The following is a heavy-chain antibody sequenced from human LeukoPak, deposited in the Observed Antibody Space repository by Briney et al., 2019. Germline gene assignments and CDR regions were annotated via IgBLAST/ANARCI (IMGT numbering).Heavy chain of an antibody. D-gene: IGHD3-22*01. Sequence: ASVKVSCKASGYTFTTYGINWLRQAPGQGLEWMGWISAFNGNTDYAQKLQGRVSMTTDTSTSTAYMELRSLRSDDTAVYYCARHDYYDSSGYITFDYWGQGTLVTVSS. V-gene: IGHV1-18*01. CDR2: ISAFNGNT. CDR1: GYTFTTYG. CDR3: ARHDYYDSSGYITFDY. J-gene: IGHJ4*02.